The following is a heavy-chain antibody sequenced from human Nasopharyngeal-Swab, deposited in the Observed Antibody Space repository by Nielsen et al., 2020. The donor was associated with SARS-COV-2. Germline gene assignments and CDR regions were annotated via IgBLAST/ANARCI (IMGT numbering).Heavy chain of an antibody. Sequence: GGSLRLSCAASGFTYSSYAMSWVRQAPGKGRERVSAKSGSGGSTYYADSVKGRFTISRDNSKNTLYLQMNSLRAEDTAVYYCARLEGGRGYSYGDYYYYYGMDVWGQGTTVTVSS. V-gene: IGHV3-23*01. J-gene: IGHJ6*02. CDR2: KSGSGGST. CDR1: GFTYSSYA. D-gene: IGHD5-18*01. CDR3: ARLEGGRGYSYGDYYYYYGMDV.